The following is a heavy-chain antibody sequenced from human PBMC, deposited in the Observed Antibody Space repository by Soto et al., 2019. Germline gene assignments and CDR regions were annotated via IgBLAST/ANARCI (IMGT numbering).Heavy chain of an antibody. Sequence: GESLKISCKGSGYSFTSYWIGWVRQMPGKGLEWMGIIYPGDSDTRYSPSFQGQVTISADKSISTAYLQWSSLKASDTAMYYCARHPPQNYDSLTGSYYYYYGMDVWGQGTKVTVSS. J-gene: IGHJ6*02. CDR1: GYSFTSYW. V-gene: IGHV5-51*01. CDR2: IYPGDSDT. CDR3: ARHPPQNYDSLTGSYYYYYGMDV. D-gene: IGHD3-9*01.